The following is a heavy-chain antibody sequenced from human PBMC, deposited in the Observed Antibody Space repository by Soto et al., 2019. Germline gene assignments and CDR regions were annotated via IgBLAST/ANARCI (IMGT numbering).Heavy chain of an antibody. J-gene: IGHJ4*02. CDR3: AREDSIIIPAVSDF. Sequence: LRLSCAASGFTFSSYGMHWVRQAPGKGLEWVALISYDGSKKYYADSVKGRFAISRDNAKSSVSLQMNTLRVEDTAVYYCAREDSIIIPAVSDFWGQVTLVTVSS. CDR2: ISYDGSKK. D-gene: IGHD2-2*01. V-gene: IGHV3-30*03. CDR1: GFTFSSYG.